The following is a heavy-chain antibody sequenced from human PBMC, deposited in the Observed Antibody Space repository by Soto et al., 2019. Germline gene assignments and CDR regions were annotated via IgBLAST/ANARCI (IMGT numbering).Heavy chain of an antibody. D-gene: IGHD5-12*01. Sequence: ETLSLTCAVYGGSFSGYYWSWIRQPPGKGLEWIGEINHSGSTNYNPSLKSRITMSVDTSKNQFSLKLSSVTAADTAVYYCARTWDVVATITDWGQGTLFTVSA. V-gene: IGHV4-34*01. CDR1: GGSFSGYY. CDR2: INHSGST. J-gene: IGHJ4*02. CDR3: ARTWDVVATITD.